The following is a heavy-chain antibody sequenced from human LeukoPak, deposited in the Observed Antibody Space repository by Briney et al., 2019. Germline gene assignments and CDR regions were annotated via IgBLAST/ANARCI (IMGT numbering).Heavy chain of an antibody. CDR3: ARGGSLNPYNWFDP. Sequence: SETLSLTCTASGGSISSYYWRWIRQPPGKGLEWIGYIYYSGSTNYNPSLKSRVTISVDTSKNQFSLKLSSVTAADTAVYYCARGGSLNPYNWFDPWGQGTLVTVSS. CDR2: IYYSGST. D-gene: IGHD6-13*01. V-gene: IGHV4-59*01. J-gene: IGHJ5*02. CDR1: GGSISSYY.